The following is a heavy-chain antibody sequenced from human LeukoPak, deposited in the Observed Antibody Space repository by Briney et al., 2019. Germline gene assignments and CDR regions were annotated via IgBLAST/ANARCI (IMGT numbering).Heavy chain of an antibody. CDR2: INPSGGST. J-gene: IGHJ4*02. V-gene: IGHV1-46*01. Sequence: ASVKVSCKTSGYTFIGYYMHWVRQAPGQGLEWMGIINPSGGSTSYAQKFQGRVTMTRDMSTSTVYMELSSLRSEDTAVYYCARTGMMSPGDYWGQGTLVTVSS. CDR1: GYTFIGYY. D-gene: IGHD3-16*01. CDR3: ARTGMMSPGDY.